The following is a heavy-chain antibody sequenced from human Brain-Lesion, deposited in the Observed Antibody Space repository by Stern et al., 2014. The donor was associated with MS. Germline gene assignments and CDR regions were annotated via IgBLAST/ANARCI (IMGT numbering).Heavy chain of an antibody. CDR2: IYSSGST. J-gene: IGHJ4*02. D-gene: IGHD5-12*01. CDR1: GGSISSGSFY. Sequence: QVQLVESGPGLVKPSQTLSLTCIVSGGSISSGSFYWNWIRQPAGRGLEWIGRIYSSGSTHYNPSLKSRVTISGDTSKNQFSLKLISMTAADTAIYYCARETGGYTYGDTDFFDYWGQGALVTVSS. V-gene: IGHV4-61*02. CDR3: ARETGGYTYGDTDFFDY.